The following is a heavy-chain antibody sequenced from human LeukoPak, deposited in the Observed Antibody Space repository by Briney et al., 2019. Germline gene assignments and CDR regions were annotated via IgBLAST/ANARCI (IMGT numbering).Heavy chain of an antibody. J-gene: IGHJ4*02. CDR2: IYHSGST. Sequence: SETLSLTCAVSGYSISSGYYRGWIRQPPGKGLEWIGSIYHSGSTYYNPSLKSRVTISVDTSKNQFSLKLSSVTAADTAVYYCARGPYGDCAGDWGQGTLVTVSS. D-gene: IGHD4-17*01. V-gene: IGHV4-38-2*01. CDR3: ARGPYGDCAGD. CDR1: GYSISSGYY.